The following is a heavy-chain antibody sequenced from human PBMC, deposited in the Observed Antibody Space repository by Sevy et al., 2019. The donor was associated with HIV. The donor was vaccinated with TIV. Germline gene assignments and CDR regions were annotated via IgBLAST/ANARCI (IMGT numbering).Heavy chain of an antibody. V-gene: IGHV3-15*01. CDR3: SAGVGMSDLDY. CDR2: IKSKSDGGTR. J-gene: IGHJ4*02. CDR1: GFTFSNAW. Sequence: GGSLRLSCAASGFTFSNAWMSWVRQAPGKGLEWVGRIKSKSDGGTRDFAAPAKGRFIISRDDSKSMLYLQMSSLKTEDTALYYCSAGVGMSDLDYWGRGTQVTVSS. D-gene: IGHD1-26*01.